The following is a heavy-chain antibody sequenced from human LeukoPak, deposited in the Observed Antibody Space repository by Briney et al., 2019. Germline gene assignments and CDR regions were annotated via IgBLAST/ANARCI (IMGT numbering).Heavy chain of an antibody. J-gene: IGHJ4*02. CDR3: ARIHGSSPYDFSFGY. CDR2: VDPHDSDT. Sequence: GESLKISCKASGYNFASYWIAWVRQVPGKGLEWMAMVDPHDSDTRYSPSFQGQVTVSADESTTTAYVQWGSLKASDTAIYYCARIHGSSPYDFSFGYWGQGTLVTVSS. CDR1: GYNFASYW. V-gene: IGHV5-51*01. D-gene: IGHD5-12*01.